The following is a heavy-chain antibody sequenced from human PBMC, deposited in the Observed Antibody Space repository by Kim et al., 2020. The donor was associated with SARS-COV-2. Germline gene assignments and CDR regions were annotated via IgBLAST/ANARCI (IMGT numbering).Heavy chain of an antibody. V-gene: IGHV4-30-2*01. CDR2: TT. D-gene: IGHD3-16*01. CDR3: ARGSYASGMDV. Sequence: TTSYHPSLKSRVTLSLDRSRTQFFLNLNSVTAADTAVYYCARGSYASGMDVWGQGTAVTVSS. J-gene: IGHJ6*02.